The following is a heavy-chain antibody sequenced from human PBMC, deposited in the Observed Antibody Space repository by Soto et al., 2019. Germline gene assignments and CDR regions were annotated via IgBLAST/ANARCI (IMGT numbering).Heavy chain of an antibody. V-gene: IGHV4-30-2*02. J-gene: IGHJ4*02. CDR2: IYHSGST. CDR3: ARMNVADYFDY. CDR1: GGSISSGGYS. Sequence: PSETLSLTCAVSGGSISSGGYSWSWIRQPPGKGLEWIGYIYHSGSTYYNPSLKSRVTISEDRSKNQFSLNLSSVTAADPAVYYCARMNVADYFDYRGQGTLVTAPQ.